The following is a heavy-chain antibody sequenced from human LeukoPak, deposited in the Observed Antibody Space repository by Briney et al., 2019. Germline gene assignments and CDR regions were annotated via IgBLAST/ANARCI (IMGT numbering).Heavy chain of an antibody. CDR1: GDSISSYY. J-gene: IGHJ5*02. Sequence: SETLSLTCTVSGDSISSYYWSWIRQPPGKGLEWIGEINHSGSTNYNPSLKSRVTISVDTSKNQFSLKLSSVTAADTAVYYCARHSRYVWGSPNWFDPWGQGTLVTVSS. CDR3: ARHSRYVWGSPNWFDP. V-gene: IGHV4-34*01. CDR2: INHSGST. D-gene: IGHD3-16*01.